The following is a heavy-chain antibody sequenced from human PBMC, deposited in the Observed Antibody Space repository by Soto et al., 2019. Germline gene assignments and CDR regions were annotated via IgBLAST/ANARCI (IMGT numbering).Heavy chain of an antibody. CDR1: GSSITTTYY. V-gene: IGHV4-38-2*01. D-gene: IGHD6-13*01. J-gene: IGHJ4*02. Sequence: SETLSLTCAVSGSSITTTYYWGWVRQPPGKGLEWIGSIHHSGSVFESGSTHYNPSFKSRVTISADTSKNQFSLKLTSVTAADTAVYFCARNSSSSYFDYWGQGTLVTVSS. CDR3: ARNSSSSYFDY. CDR2: IHHSGSVFESGST.